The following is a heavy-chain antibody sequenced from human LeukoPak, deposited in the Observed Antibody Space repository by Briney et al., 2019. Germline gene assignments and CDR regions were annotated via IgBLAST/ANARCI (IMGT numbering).Heavy chain of an antibody. CDR3: AEDLGGSYYKT. Sequence: PGGSLRLSCAASGFTFSSYAMHWVRQAPGKGLEWVAVISYDGSNKYYADSVKGRFTISRDNSKNTLYLQMNSLRAEDTAVYYCAEDLGGSYYKTWGQGTLVTVSS. CDR2: ISYDGSNK. V-gene: IGHV3-30*04. J-gene: IGHJ4*02. D-gene: IGHD1-26*01. CDR1: GFTFSSYA.